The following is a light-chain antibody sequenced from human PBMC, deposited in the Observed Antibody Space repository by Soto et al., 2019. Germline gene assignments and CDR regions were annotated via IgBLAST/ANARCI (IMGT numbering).Light chain of an antibody. J-gene: IGLJ1*01. V-gene: IGLV2-14*01. CDR3: SSYRRSSTYV. CDR1: SSDVGGYNY. CDR2: EVS. Sequence: QSALTQPASVSGSPGQSITISCTGTSSDVGGYNYVSWYQQHPGKAPKLMIYEVSNRPSEVSNRFSGSKSGNTASLTISGLQAEDEADYYCSSYRRSSTYVFGTGTKVTVL.